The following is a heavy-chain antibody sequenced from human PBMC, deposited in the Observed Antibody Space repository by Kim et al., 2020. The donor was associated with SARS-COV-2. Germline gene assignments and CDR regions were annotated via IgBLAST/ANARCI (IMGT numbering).Heavy chain of an antibody. CDR1: GFTFDDYA. V-gene: IGHV3-9*01. J-gene: IGHJ6*02. CDR2: ISWNSGTI. CDR3: AKDLGRRSSSCAYYYYGMDL. D-gene: IGHD6-13*01. Sequence: GGSLRLSCAASGFTFDDYAMHWVRQAPGKGLEWVSGISWNSGTIDYADSVKGRFTISRDNAKNSLYLQMNSLRAEDTALYYYAKDLGRRSSSCAYYYYGMDLGGQGTTVPVSS.